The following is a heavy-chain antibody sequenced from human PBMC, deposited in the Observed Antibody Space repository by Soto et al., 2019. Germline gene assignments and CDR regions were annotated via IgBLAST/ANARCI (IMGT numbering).Heavy chain of an antibody. CDR1: GYTFTSYY. J-gene: IGHJ4*02. D-gene: IGHD3-3*01. CDR2: INPSGGST. V-gene: IGHV1-46*01. Sequence: QVQLVQSGAEVKKPGASVKVSCTASGYTFTSYYMHWVRQAPGQGLEWMGIINPSGGSTSYAQKFQGRVTMTSDTSTSTVYRELSSLRSEDTAVYYCARDNNKGPFCSGYYPPHHFDYWGQGTLVTVS. CDR3: ARDNNKGPFCSGYYPPHHFDY.